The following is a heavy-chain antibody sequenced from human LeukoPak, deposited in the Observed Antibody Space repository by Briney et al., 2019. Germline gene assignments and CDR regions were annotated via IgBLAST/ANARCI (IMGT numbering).Heavy chain of an antibody. Sequence: GGSLPVSRAASGVTLNSYWMHWVRQAPGKGLVWVSRINTDGSSISYADSVKGRFTISRDNAKNTLYLQMNSLRAEDTAVYYCARDPYEERQYGCGTSCDCWGRGALVSASS. D-gene: IGHD2-2*01. CDR2: INTDGSSI. V-gene: IGHV3-74*01. CDR3: ARDPYEERQYGCGTSCDC. J-gene: IGHJ4*02. CDR1: GVTLNSYW.